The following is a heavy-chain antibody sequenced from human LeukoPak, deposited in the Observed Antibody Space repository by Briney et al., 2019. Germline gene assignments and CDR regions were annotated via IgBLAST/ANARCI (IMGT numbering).Heavy chain of an antibody. J-gene: IGHJ5*02. CDR1: GYTLTELS. CDR3: ATDRFSLGWFDP. D-gene: IGHD1-14*01. CDR2: FDPEDGET. Sequence: ASVKVSCKVSGYTLTELSMHWVRQAPGKGLEWMRGFDPEDGETIYAQKFQGRVTMTEDTSTDTAYMELSSLRSEDTAVYYCATDRFSLGWFDPWGQGTLVTVSS. V-gene: IGHV1-24*01.